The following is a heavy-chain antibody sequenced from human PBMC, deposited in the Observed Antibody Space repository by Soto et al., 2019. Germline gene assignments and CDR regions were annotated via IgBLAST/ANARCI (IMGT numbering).Heavy chain of an antibody. D-gene: IGHD2-2*01. CDR2: ISAYNGNT. CDR1: GYTFTSYG. CDR3: ARDMGYCSSTSCYPGIAAPY. V-gene: IGHV1-18*01. J-gene: IGHJ4*02. Sequence: ASVKVSCKASGYTFTSYGISWVRQAPGQGLEWMGWISAYNGNTNNAQKPQGRVTMTTDTSTSTAYMELRSLRSDDTAVYYCARDMGYCSSTSCYPGIAAPYWGQGTLVTVSS.